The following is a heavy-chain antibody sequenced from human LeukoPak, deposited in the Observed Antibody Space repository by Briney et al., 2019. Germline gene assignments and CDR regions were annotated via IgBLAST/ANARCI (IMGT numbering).Heavy chain of an antibody. D-gene: IGHD3-10*01. CDR1: GGSISSYY. CDR2: IYYSGST. V-gene: IGHV4-59*08. J-gene: IGHJ6*03. Sequence: SETLSLTCTVSGGSISSYYWSWVRQPPGKGLEWLGYIYYSGSTNYNPSLKSRVTISVDTSKNQFSLKLSSVTAADTAVYYCARGVELLWFGELPLPIYYYYYMDVWGKGTTVTVSS. CDR3: ARGVELLWFGELPLPIYYYYYMDV.